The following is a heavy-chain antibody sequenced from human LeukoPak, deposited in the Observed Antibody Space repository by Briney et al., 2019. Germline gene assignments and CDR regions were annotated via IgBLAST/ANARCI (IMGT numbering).Heavy chain of an antibody. CDR3: ARAGPQRLWFGELEEYFQH. CDR2: IKQDGSEK. CDR1: GFTFSSYW. Sequence: GGSLRLSCAASGFTFSSYWMSWVRQAPGKGLEWVANIKQDGSEKYYVDSVKGRFTISRDNAKNSLYLQMNSLRAEDTAVYYCARAGPQRLWFGELEEYFQHWGQGTPVTVSS. D-gene: IGHD3-10*01. J-gene: IGHJ1*01. V-gene: IGHV3-7*04.